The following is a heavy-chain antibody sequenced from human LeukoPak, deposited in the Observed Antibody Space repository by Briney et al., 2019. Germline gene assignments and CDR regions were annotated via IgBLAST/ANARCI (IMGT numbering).Heavy chain of an antibody. J-gene: IGHJ6*03. Sequence: GGSLRLSCAASGFTFSSYWMSWVRQAPGKGLEWVANIKQDGSEKYYVDSVKGRFTISRDNAKNSLYLQMNSLRAEDTAVYYCARLNYYDSSGYYYSSYYYYYYMGVWGKGTTVTVSS. D-gene: IGHD3-22*01. CDR2: IKQDGSEK. V-gene: IGHV3-7*01. CDR3: ARLNYYDSSGYYYSSYYYYYYMGV. CDR1: GFTFSSYW.